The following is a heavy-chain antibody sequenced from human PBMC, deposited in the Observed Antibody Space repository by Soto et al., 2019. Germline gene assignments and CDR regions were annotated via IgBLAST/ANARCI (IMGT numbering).Heavy chain of an antibody. CDR3: ARGPRYNWNDGGSYFDY. CDR1: GGSFSGYY. J-gene: IGHJ4*02. V-gene: IGHV4-34*01. CDR2: INHSGST. D-gene: IGHD1-1*01. Sequence: QVQLQQWGAGLLKPSETLSLTCAVYGGSFSGYYWSWIRQPPGKGLEWIGEINHSGSTNYNPSLKSRVTIAVDTAKNQFSLNLSSVTAADTAVYYCARGPRYNWNDGGSYFDYWGQGTLVTVSS.